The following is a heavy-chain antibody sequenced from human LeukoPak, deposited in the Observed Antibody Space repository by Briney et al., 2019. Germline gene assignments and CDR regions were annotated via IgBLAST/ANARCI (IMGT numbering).Heavy chain of an antibody. Sequence: GGSLRLSCAASGFTFSSYAMHWVRQAPGKGLEWVAVISYDGSNKYYADSVKGRFTISRDNSKNTLYLQMNSLRAEDTAVYYCAEGDSSGQIDYWGQGTLVTASS. CDR3: AEGDSSGQIDY. J-gene: IGHJ4*02. D-gene: IGHD6-19*01. V-gene: IGHV3-30-3*01. CDR1: GFTFSSYA. CDR2: ISYDGSNK.